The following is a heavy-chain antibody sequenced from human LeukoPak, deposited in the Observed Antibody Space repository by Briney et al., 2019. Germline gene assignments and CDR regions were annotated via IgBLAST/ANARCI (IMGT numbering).Heavy chain of an antibody. J-gene: IGHJ4*02. CDR2: IYYSGST. V-gene: IGHV4-31*03. D-gene: IGHD1-26*01. CDR1: GGSISSGGYY. Sequence: PSETLSLTCTVSGGSISSGGYYWSWIRQHPGKGLEWIGYIYYSGSTYYNPSLKSRVTISVDTSKNQFSLKLSSVTAADTAVYYCARQGGSYYSWIPYYFDYWGQGTLVTVSS. CDR3: ARQGGSYYSWIPYYFDY.